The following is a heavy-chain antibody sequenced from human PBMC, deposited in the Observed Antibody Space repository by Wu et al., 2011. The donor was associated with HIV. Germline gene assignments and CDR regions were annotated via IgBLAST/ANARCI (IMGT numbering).Heavy chain of an antibody. V-gene: IGHV4-4*07. Sequence: KGLEWIGRIYAMESQLQSSLKSRVTMSGDTSKNQXSLKLTSVTAADTAVYYCARGLDSGSRRGFDYWGQGTLVTVSS. J-gene: IGHJ4*02. CDR3: ARGLDSGSRRGFDY. D-gene: IGHD1-26*01. CDR2: IYAMES.